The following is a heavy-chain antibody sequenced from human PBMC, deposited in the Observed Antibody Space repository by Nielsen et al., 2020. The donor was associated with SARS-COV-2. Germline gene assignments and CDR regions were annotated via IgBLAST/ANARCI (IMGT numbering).Heavy chain of an antibody. CDR1: GYTFTSFA. J-gene: IGHJ6*02. CDR2: INAGNGNT. D-gene: IGHD6-6*01. Sequence: ASVKVSCKTSGYTFTSFAIHWVRQAPGQSLEWMGWINAGNGNTKYSQKFQGRVTMTRDTSANTAYMELGSLKSEDTAVYYCATDSFLSSAWTQYYYGMDVWGQGTTVTVSS. V-gene: IGHV1-3*01. CDR3: ATDSFLSSAWTQYYYGMDV.